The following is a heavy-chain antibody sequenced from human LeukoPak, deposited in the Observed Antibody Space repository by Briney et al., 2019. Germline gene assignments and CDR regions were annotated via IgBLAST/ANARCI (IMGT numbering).Heavy chain of an antibody. J-gene: IGHJ6*03. CDR1: GFPISTNG. CDR2: IVGGDGGT. V-gene: IGHV3-23*01. D-gene: IGHD1-26*01. Sequence: GGTLRLSCAASGFPISTNGMSWVRQAPGKGLEWVSGIVGGDGGTYYADSVKGRFTISRDNSKNTLYLQMNSLRAEDTAVYYCAKGYGWEASYYYYYMDVWGKGTTVTISS. CDR3: AKGYGWEASYYYYYMDV.